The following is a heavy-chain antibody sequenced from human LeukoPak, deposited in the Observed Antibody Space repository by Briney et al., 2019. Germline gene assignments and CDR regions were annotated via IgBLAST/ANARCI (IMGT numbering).Heavy chain of an antibody. CDR3: AKDATASPYFHWFDN. CDR2: ISSGDRT. Sequence: GGSLRLSCAASGFTFSIYAMNWIRQAPGKGLEWVAGISSGDRTFHAESVKGRFTISRDKSKDTLYLQMNSLRAEDTAVYYCAKDATASPYFHWFDNWGQGTQVIVSS. CDR1: GFTFSIYA. V-gene: IGHV3-23*01. J-gene: IGHJ4*02. D-gene: IGHD3-9*01.